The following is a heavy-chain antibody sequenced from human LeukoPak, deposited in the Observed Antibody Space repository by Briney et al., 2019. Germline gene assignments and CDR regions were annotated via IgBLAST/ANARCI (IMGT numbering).Heavy chain of an antibody. Sequence: GGSLRLSCEASGFTFSSYWMTWVRQAPGKGLEWVANIKQDGSVKYYMDSVKGRFTISRDNAKNSQYLQMNSLRAEDTAVYYCATWVEGEIFDYWGQGTLVTVSS. J-gene: IGHJ4*02. V-gene: IGHV3-7*01. CDR1: GFTFSSYW. CDR3: ATWVEGEIFDY. CDR2: IKQDGSVK.